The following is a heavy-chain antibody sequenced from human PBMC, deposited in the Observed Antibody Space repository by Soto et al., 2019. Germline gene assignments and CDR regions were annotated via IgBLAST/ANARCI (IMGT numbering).Heavy chain of an antibody. D-gene: IGHD1-26*01. V-gene: IGHV4-28*01. Sequence: SETLSLTCAVSGHSIKSNTWWGWIRQPPGKGLEWIGYIYYSGTTYYNPSLKSRVTMSVDTSKNQFSLKLTSVTAVDTAVYYCARREIQGPIDYWGQGTLVTVSS. CDR1: GHSIKSNTW. J-gene: IGHJ4*02. CDR2: IYYSGTT. CDR3: ARREIQGPIDY.